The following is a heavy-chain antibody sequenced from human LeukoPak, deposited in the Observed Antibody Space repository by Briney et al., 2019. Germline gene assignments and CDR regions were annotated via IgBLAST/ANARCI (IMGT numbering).Heavy chain of an antibody. CDR2: ISSSTSYI. V-gene: IGHV3-21*01. CDR1: GFTFSSYS. D-gene: IGHD3-22*01. J-gene: IGHJ3*02. Sequence: PGGSLRLSCAASGFTFSSYSLNWVRQAPGKGLEWVSSISSSTSYIFYADSVKGRFTISRDNSKNTLYLQMNSLRAEDTAVYYCAREGRYYYDSSGYYGLGAFDIWGQGTMVTVSS. CDR3: AREGRYYYDSSGYYGLGAFDI.